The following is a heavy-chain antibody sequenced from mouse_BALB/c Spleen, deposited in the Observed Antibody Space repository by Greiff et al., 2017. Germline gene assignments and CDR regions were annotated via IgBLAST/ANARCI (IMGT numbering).Heavy chain of an antibody. D-gene: IGHD2-4*01. CDR3: ARSTMITTGLAY. Sequence: EVKLLESGGGLVQPGGSRKLSCAASGFTFSSFGMHWVRRSPEKGLEWVAYISSGSSTIYYADTVKGRFTISRDNPKNTLFLQMTSLRSEDTAMYYCARSTMITTGLAYWGQGTLVTVSA. V-gene: IGHV5-17*02. CDR1: GFTFSSFG. J-gene: IGHJ3*01. CDR2: ISSGSSTI.